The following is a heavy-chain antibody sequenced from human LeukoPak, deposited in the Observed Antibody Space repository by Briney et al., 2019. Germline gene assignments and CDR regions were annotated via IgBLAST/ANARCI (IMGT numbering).Heavy chain of an antibody. J-gene: IGHJ4*02. V-gene: IGHV4-39*07. D-gene: IGHD3-3*01. CDR2: ISYGGST. CDR3: ARVSRRYYDFWRDVVRKIYYFDY. Sequence: SETLSLTCTVSGGSITSNHYYWGWIRQPPGKGLEWIGSISYGGSTHYNPSLKSRVTISVDTSKNQFSLKLSSVTAADTAVYYCARVSRRYYDFWRDVVRKIYYFDYWGQGTLVTVSS. CDR1: GGSITSNHYY.